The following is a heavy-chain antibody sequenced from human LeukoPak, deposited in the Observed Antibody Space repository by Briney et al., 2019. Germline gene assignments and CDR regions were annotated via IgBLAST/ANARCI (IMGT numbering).Heavy chain of an antibody. J-gene: IGHJ6*02. D-gene: IGHD1-14*01. CDR1: GYTFTSYA. CDR3: ASGVTDPVYYYYGMDV. Sequence: GASVKVSCKASGYTFTSYAMHWVRQAPGQRLEWMGWINAGNGNTKYSQKFQGRVTITRDTSASTAYMELSSLRSEDTAVYYCASGVTDPVYYYYGMDVWGQGTTVTVSS. V-gene: IGHV1-3*01. CDR2: INAGNGNT.